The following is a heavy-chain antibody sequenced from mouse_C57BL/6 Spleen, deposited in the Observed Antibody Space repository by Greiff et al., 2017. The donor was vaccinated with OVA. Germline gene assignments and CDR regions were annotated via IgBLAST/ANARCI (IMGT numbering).Heavy chain of an antibody. CDR3: DSTAQGDY. V-gene: IGHV14-3*01. D-gene: IGHD3-2*02. Sequence: VQLKESVAELVRPGASVKLSCTASGFNIKNTYMHWVKQRPEQGLEWIGRIDPANGNTKYAPKFQGKATITVDTSSNTAYLQLSSLTSEDTAFYYCDSTAQGDYWGQGTTLTVSS. CDR1: GFNIKNTY. J-gene: IGHJ2*01. CDR2: IDPANGNT.